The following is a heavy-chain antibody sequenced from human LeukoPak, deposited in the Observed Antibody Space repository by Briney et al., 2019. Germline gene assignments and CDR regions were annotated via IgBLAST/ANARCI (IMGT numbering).Heavy chain of an antibody. Sequence: ASVKVSCKASGYTFTGYYMHWVRQAPGQGLEWMGWINPNSGGTNYAQKFQGRVTMTRGTSISTAYMELSRLRSDDTAVYYCARADYYDSSGYRYYFDYWGQGTLVTVSS. CDR1: GYTFTGYY. D-gene: IGHD3-22*01. V-gene: IGHV1-2*02. CDR2: INPNSGGT. J-gene: IGHJ4*02. CDR3: ARADYYDSSGYRYYFDY.